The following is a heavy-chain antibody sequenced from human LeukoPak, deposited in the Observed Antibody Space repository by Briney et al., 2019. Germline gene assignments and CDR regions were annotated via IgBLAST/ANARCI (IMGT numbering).Heavy chain of an antibody. Sequence: PGGSLRLSCAASGFTFSSYSMNWVRQAPGKGLEWVSSISSSSSYIYYADSVKGRFTISRDNAKNSLYLQMNSLRAEDTAVYYCARGDVVRGVSWFDSWGQGALVTVSS. D-gene: IGHD2-21*02. CDR2: ISSSSSYI. CDR3: ARGDVVRGVSWFDS. J-gene: IGHJ5*01. V-gene: IGHV3-21*01. CDR1: GFTFSSYS.